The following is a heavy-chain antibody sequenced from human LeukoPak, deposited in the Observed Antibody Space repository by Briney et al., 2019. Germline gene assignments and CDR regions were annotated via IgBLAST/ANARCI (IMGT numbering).Heavy chain of an antibody. D-gene: IGHD1-26*01. V-gene: IGHV3-30*01. CDR3: ARVAGWVAREGFGY. Sequence: GRSLRLSCAASGFTFSSYPMHWVRQAPGKGLEWAAVISNDGSKKSYADSVKGRFTISRDNSKNTVGLQMNSLRAEDTAVYYCARVAGWVAREGFGYWGQGTLVTVSS. CDR2: ISNDGSKK. CDR1: GFTFSSYP. J-gene: IGHJ4*02.